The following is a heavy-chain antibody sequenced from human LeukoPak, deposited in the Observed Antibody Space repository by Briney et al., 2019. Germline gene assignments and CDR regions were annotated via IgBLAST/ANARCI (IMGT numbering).Heavy chain of an antibody. J-gene: IGHJ4*02. CDR2: IYYSGST. V-gene: IGHV4-59*08. D-gene: IGHD3-22*01. CDR3: ARQYYYDSSGYYPFDY. Sequence: SETLSLTCTVSGGSISSYYWSWIRQPPGKGLEWIGYIYYSGSTNYNPSLKSRVTISVDTSKNQFSLKLSSVTATDTAVYYCARQYYYDSSGYYPFDYWGQGTLVTVSS. CDR1: GGSISSYY.